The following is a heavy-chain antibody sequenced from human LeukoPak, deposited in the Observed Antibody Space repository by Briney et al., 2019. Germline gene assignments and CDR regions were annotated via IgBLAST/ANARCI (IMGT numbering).Heavy chain of an antibody. CDR1: GGSISSYY. CDR3: AREPNYDILTGYYKGGHAFDI. Sequence: PSETLSLTCTVSGGSISSYYWSWIRQPAGKGVEWIGRIYTSGSTNYNLSLKSRVTMSVDTSKNQFSLKLSSVTAADTAVYYCAREPNYDILTGYYKGGHAFDIWGEGTMVTVSS. J-gene: IGHJ3*02. D-gene: IGHD3-9*01. V-gene: IGHV4-4*07. CDR2: IYTSGST.